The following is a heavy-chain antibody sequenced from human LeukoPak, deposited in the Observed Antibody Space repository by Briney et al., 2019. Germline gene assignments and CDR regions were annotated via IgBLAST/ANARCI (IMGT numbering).Heavy chain of an antibody. J-gene: IGHJ3*02. CDR1: GFTFSSYS. D-gene: IGHD3-22*01. CDR3: ARDSYDIKQGDGDAFDI. V-gene: IGHV3-21*01. CDR2: ISSSSSYI. Sequence: GGSLRLSCAASGFTFSSYSMNWVRQAPGKGLEWVSSISSSSSYIYYADSVKGRFTISRDNAKNSLYLQMNSLRAEDTAVYHCARDSYDIKQGDGDAFDIWGQGTMVTVSS.